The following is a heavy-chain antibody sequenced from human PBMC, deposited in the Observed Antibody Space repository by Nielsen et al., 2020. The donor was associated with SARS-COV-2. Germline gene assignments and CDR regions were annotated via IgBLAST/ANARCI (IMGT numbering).Heavy chain of an antibody. J-gene: IGHJ4*02. V-gene: IGHV4-39*07. CDR2: IHYSGST. CDR1: GGSISSSSYY. Sequence: SETLSLTCTVSGGSISSSSYYWGWIRQPPGKGLEWIGSIHYSGSTYYNPSLKSRVTISVDTSKNQFSLKLSSVTAADTAVYYCARDLRDIVVVVAASWGQGTLVTVSS. D-gene: IGHD2-15*01. CDR3: ARDLRDIVVVVAAS.